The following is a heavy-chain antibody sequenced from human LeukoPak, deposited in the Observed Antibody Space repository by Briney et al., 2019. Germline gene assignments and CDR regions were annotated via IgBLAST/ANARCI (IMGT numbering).Heavy chain of an antibody. J-gene: IGHJ4*02. Sequence: ASVKVSCKASGYTFTGYDINWVRQATGQGLEWMGWKNPNSGNRGYAQKFQGRVTMTRDTSIRTAYMELSSLKSEDTAVYYCARVVRGGRSDYWGQGTLVTVSS. CDR3: ARVVRGGRSDY. V-gene: IGHV1-8*01. D-gene: IGHD2-15*01. CDR1: GYTFTGYD. CDR2: KNPNSGNR.